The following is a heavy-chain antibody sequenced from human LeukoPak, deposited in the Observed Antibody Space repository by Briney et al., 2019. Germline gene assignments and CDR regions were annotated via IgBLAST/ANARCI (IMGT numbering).Heavy chain of an antibody. Sequence: GGSLRLSCSASGFTFSSYAMHWVRQAPGKGLEHVSAISSNGGRTYYADSVKGRFTISRDNSKNTLYLQMSSLRAEDTAVYYCVKDDVYYYDSGDYPHWGQGTLVTVSS. CDR3: VKDDVYYYDSGDYPH. CDR2: ISSNGGRT. CDR1: GFTFSSYA. V-gene: IGHV3-64D*09. J-gene: IGHJ4*02. D-gene: IGHD3-22*01.